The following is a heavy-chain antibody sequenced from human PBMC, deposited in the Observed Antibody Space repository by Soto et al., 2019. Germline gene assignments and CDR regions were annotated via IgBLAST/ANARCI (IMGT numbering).Heavy chain of an antibody. CDR1: GYTFTSYA. J-gene: IGHJ6*02. Sequence: ASVKVSCKASGYTFTSYAMHWVRQAPGQRXEWMGWINAGNGNTKYSQKFQGRVTITRDTSASTAYMELSSLRSEDTAVYYCARGGCSSTSCYYSYYYYGMDVWGQGTTVTVSS. CDR2: INAGNGNT. D-gene: IGHD2-2*01. CDR3: ARGGCSSTSCYYSYYYYGMDV. V-gene: IGHV1-3*01.